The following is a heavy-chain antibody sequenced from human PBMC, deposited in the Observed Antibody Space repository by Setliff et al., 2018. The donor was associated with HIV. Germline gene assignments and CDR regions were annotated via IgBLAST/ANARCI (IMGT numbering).Heavy chain of an antibody. CDR1: GYSISSSNW. D-gene: IGHD3-22*01. J-gene: IGHJ4*02. V-gene: IGHV4-28*03. CDR2: INHNELT. CDR3: ARDSDYYDSSTYRLDY. Sequence: PSETLSLTCVVPGYSISSSNWWGWIRQPPGKGLEWIGYINHNELTYYNPSLKSRIIMSVDTSKKQFSLNLSSVTAADTAVYYCARDSDYYDSSTYRLDYWGQGTLVTVSS.